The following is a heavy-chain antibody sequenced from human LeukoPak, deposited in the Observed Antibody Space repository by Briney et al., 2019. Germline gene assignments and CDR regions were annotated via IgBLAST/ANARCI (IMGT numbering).Heavy chain of an antibody. CDR3: ARFSPCSSTSCYPDY. J-gene: IGHJ4*02. D-gene: IGHD2-2*01. CDR1: GGSISSSDYY. Sequence: SETLSLTCTVSGGSISSSDYYWGWIRQPPGKGLEWIGSIFYSGSTYYNPSLKSRVTISVDTSKNQFSLKLSSVTAADTAVYYCARFSPCSSTSCYPDYWGQGTLVTVSS. V-gene: IGHV4-39*01. CDR2: IFYSGST.